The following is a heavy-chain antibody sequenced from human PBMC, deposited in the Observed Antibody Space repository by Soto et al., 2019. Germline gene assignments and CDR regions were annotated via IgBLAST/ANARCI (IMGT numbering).Heavy chain of an antibody. V-gene: IGHV1-8*01. CDR3: ARMETFGSLNWFDP. CDR2: MNPGSGGT. CDR1: GYSFTNND. D-gene: IGHD3-16*01. Sequence: SVQVSCKASGYSFTNNDVSWVRQATGQGLEWMGWMNPGSGGTGYAQKFQGRVTMTRDISIATAYMELSSLRSDDTAIYYCARMETFGSLNWFDPWGQGTLVTVSS. J-gene: IGHJ5*02.